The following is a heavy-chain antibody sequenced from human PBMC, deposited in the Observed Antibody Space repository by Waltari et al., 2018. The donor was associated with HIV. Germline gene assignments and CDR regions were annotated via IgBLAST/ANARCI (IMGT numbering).Heavy chain of an antibody. CDR3: ARAPTTSLSLIQGF. D-gene: IGHD5-18*01. CDR1: GFTFKNYG. Sequence: VQPGRSLRLSCSASGFTFKNYGMHWVRQTPGKGLEWVAFVSFDSSDFYYADSVKGRFTVSRDNSKNTLFLQMDSLKSEDTALYYCARAPTTSLSLIQGFWGQGTLVTVSS. CDR2: VSFDSSDF. J-gene: IGHJ4*02. V-gene: IGHV3-30*03.